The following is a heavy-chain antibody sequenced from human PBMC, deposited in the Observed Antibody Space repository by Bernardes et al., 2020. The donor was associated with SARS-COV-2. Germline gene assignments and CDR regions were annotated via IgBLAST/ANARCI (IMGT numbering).Heavy chain of an antibody. V-gene: IGHV4-34*01. Sequence: ETLSLTCAVYGGSFSGYYWSWIRQPPGKGLEWIGEMNHSGSSTYNPSLKSRVTISVDRSKNQFSLKLSSVTAADTAVYYCARGARISMIVVVMPQAAFDIWGQGTMVTVSS. J-gene: IGHJ3*02. CDR1: GGSFSGYY. CDR3: ARGARISMIVVVMPQAAFDI. D-gene: IGHD3-22*01. CDR2: MNHSGSS.